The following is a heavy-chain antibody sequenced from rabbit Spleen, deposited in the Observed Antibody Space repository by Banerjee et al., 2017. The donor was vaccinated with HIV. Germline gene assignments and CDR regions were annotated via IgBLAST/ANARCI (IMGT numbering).Heavy chain of an antibody. Sequence: QSLEESGGDLVKPGASLTLTCTASGFSLSSRYWICWVRQAPGKGPEFIACIYNGDGSTYYASWVNGRFTVSKTSSTTVTLRMTSLTGADTATYFCARDLAAWNSGSYAFNLWGPGTLVTVS. J-gene: IGHJ4*01. D-gene: IGHD1-1*01. CDR2: IYNGDGST. CDR1: GFSLSSRYW. CDR3: ARDLAAWNSGSYAFNL. V-gene: IGHV1S40*01.